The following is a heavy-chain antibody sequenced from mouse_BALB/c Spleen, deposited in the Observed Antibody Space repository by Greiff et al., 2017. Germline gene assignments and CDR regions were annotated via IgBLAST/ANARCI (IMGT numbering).Heavy chain of an antibody. J-gene: IGHJ4*01. CDR2: ISSGGSYT. CDR3: ARQGVYGNDAMDY. D-gene: IGHD2-10*02. Sequence: EVKLVESGGDLVKPGGSLKLSCAASGFTFSSYGMSWVRQTPDKRLEWVATISSGGSYTYYPDSVKGRFTISRDNAKNTLYLQMSSLKSEDTAMYYCARQGVYGNDAMDYWGQGTSVTVSS. V-gene: IGHV5-6*02. CDR1: GFTFSSYG.